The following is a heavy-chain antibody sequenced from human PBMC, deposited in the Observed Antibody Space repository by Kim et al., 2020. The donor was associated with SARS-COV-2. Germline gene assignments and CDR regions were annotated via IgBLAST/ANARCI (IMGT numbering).Heavy chain of an antibody. D-gene: IGHD3-10*01. V-gene: IGHV3-30*18. Sequence: GGSLRLSCAASGFTFSSYGMHWVRQAPGKGLEWVAVISYDGSNKYYADSVKGRFTISRDNSKNTLYLRMNSLRAEDTAVYYCAKDDYYGSGRLFDYWGQGTLVTVSS. CDR1: GFTFSSYG. J-gene: IGHJ4*02. CDR2: ISYDGSNK. CDR3: AKDDYYGSGRLFDY.